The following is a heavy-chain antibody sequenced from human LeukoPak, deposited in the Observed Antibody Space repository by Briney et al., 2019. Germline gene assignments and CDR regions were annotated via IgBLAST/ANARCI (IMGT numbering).Heavy chain of an antibody. D-gene: IGHD3-9*01. J-gene: IGHJ3*02. V-gene: IGHV4-39*07. CDR3: ARDARITISGGAFDI. CDR1: GGSISSSSYY. CDR2: IYYSGST. Sequence: PSETLSLTCTVSGGSISSSSYYWGWIRQPPGKGLEWIGSIYYSGSTYYNPSLKSRVTISVDTSKNQFSLKLSSVTAADTAVYYCARDARITISGGAFDIWGQGTMVTVSS.